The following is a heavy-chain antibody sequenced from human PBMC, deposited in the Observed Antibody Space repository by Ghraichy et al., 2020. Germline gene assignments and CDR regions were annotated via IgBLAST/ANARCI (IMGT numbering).Heavy chain of an antibody. CDR1: GGSISRSNW. D-gene: IGHD2-21*02. CDR3: AGRGTAGGFDT. Sequence: SLTCAVSGGSISRSNWWSWVRQLPGKGLEWIGEIYHSGTTNNNQSLKSRVTISLDKSENQFSLKLSSVTAADTAVYYCAGRGTAGGFDTWGQGTKVTVSS. CDR2: IYHSGTT. V-gene: IGHV4-4*02. J-gene: IGHJ3*02.